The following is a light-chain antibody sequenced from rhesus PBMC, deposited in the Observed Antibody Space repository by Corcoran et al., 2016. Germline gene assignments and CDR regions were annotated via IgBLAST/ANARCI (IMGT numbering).Light chain of an antibody. V-gene: IGKV1-44*02. CDR1: QTIGTS. Sequence: DIQMTQSPSSLSASVGDRVTIACRASQTIGTSSAWYQQKPGQVPYFLIYTASGLESGVPSRVSGSGSGTEFTLTDSNLQPEDFATYYYSPPNSLPFSFGQMAKVEIK. CDR3: SPPNSLPFS. J-gene: IGKJ2*01. CDR2: TAS.